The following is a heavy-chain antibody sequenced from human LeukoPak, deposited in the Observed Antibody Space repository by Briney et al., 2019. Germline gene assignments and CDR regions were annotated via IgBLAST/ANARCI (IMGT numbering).Heavy chain of an antibody. CDR1: GFTFSSYA. V-gene: IGHV3-30-3*01. D-gene: IGHD1-1*01. J-gene: IGHJ4*02. CDR2: ISYDGSNK. Sequence: GRSLRLSCAASGFTFSSYAMHWVRQAPGKGLEWVAVISYDGSNKYYADSVKGRFTISRDNSKNTLYLQMNSLRAEDTAVYYCARDLRYNWNDQTLGFDYWGQGTLVTVSS. CDR3: ARDLRYNWNDQTLGFDY.